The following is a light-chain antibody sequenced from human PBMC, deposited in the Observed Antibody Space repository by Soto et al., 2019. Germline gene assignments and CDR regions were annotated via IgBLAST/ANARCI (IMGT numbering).Light chain of an antibody. V-gene: IGKV1-33*01. CDR1: QDIRHF. CDR2: DAS. CDR3: QQYDVIPV. J-gene: IGKJ3*01. Sequence: DIQMTQSPPSVSASVGDRVTITCQASQDIRHFLNWYQQKPGESPHLLIYDASTLQAGVPSRFTRSGSGTIFTFTITRLQPEDVATYYCQQYDVIPVFGPGTKVQLK.